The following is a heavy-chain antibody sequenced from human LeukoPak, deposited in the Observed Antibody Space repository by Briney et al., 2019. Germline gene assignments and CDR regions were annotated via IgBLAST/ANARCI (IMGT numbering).Heavy chain of an antibody. CDR1: GGSISSSSYY. CDR3: ARIVGATTGFDY. Sequence: SSETLSLTCTVSGGSISSSSYYWAWIRQPPGKGLEWIGSIYYSGNTYYKSSLKSRVTISVDTSKNQFSLKLSSVTAADTAVYYCARIVGATTGFDYWGQGTLVTVSS. D-gene: IGHD1-26*01. V-gene: IGHV4-39*01. CDR2: IYYSGNT. J-gene: IGHJ4*02.